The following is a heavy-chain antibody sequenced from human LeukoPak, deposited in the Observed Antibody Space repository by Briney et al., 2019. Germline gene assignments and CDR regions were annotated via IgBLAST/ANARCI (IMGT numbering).Heavy chain of an antibody. V-gene: IGHV3-21*01. D-gene: IGHD3-3*01. Sequence: GRSLRLSCAASGFTFSSYSMNWVRQAPGKGLEWVSSISSSSSCIYYADSVKGRFTISRDNAKNSLYLQMNSLRAEDTAVYYCVRDGTYYDFWSGIFKYGMDVWGQGTTVTVSS. J-gene: IGHJ6*02. CDR1: GFTFSSYS. CDR2: ISSSSSCI. CDR3: VRDGTYYDFWSGIFKYGMDV.